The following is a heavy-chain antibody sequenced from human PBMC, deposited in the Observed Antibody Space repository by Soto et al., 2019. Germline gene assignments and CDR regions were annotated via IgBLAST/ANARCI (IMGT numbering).Heavy chain of an antibody. Sequence: EVQLVESGGGLVQPGRSLRLSCAASGFTFDDYAMNWVRHAPGKGLEWVSGISWNSGSIGYADSVKGRFTISRDNAKKSLYLQLNSLRAEDTALYYCARDILTGSGYWGQGTLVTVSS. CDR1: GFTFDDYA. CDR3: ARDILTGSGY. CDR2: ISWNSGSI. V-gene: IGHV3-9*01. D-gene: IGHD3-9*01. J-gene: IGHJ4*02.